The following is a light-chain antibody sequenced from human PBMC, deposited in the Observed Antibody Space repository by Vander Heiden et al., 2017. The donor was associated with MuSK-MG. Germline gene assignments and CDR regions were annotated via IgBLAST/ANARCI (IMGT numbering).Light chain of an antibody. J-gene: IGKJ5*01. CDR1: QSVSSY. CDR3: QQRSNWPAIT. CDR2: DAS. Sequence: EIVLTQSPATLSLSPGERATLSCRASQSVSSYLAWYQQKPGQAPRLLIYDASNRATGIPARFSGSGYGTDFTLTISRREPEDFAIYYCQQRSNWPAITFGQGTLLEIK. V-gene: IGKV3-11*01.